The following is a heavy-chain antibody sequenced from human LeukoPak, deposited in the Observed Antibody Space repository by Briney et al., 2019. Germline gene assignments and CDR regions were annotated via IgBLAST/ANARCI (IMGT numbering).Heavy chain of an antibody. V-gene: IGHV4-39*01. D-gene: IGHD3-10*01. Sequence: SETLSLTCTVSGGSISSSSYYWGWIRQPPGKGLEWIGSIYYSGSTYYNPSLKSRVTISVDTSKNQFSLKLSSVTAADTAVYYCASPCGSGSYLGYWGQGTLVTVSS. CDR3: ASPCGSGSYLGY. CDR2: IYYSGST. CDR1: GGSISSSSYY. J-gene: IGHJ4*02.